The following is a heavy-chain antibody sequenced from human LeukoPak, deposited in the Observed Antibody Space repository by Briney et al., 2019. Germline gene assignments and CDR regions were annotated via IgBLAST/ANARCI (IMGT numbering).Heavy chain of an antibody. CDR1: GFTFSSYG. CDR3: ARRGDTPMIGDH. V-gene: IGHV3-48*01. J-gene: IGHJ4*02. CDR2: LSNTGNI. Sequence: GGPLRLSCAASGFTFSSYGMNWVRRAPGKGLEWLSYLSNTGNIHYAQSVKGRFTISRDNAKNSLYLQMDGLRAEDTAVYYCARRGDTPMIGDHWGQGILVTVAS. D-gene: IGHD5-18*01.